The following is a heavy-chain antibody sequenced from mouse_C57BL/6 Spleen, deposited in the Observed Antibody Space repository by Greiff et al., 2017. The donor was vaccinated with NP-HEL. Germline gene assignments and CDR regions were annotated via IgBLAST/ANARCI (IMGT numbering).Heavy chain of an antibody. J-gene: IGHJ3*01. CDR2: INPSSGYT. CDR1: GYTFTSYW. V-gene: IGHV1-7*01. Sequence: VQLQQSGAELAKPGASVKLSCKASGYTFTSYWMHWVKQRPGQGLEWIGYINPSSGYTKYNQKFKDKVTLTADKSSSTSYMQLSSLTYEDSAVYYCARSYGDYAWFASWSQGTLVTVSA. D-gene: IGHD2-13*01. CDR3: ARSYGDYAWFAS.